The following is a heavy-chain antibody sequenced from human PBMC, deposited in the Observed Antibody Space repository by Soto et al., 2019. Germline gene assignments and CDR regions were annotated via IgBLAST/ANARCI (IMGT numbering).Heavy chain of an antibody. J-gene: IGHJ4*02. Sequence: PSETLSLTCTVSVGSVSSTAYYLGWIRHPPGKGLEWIGSIHYSGSTYYNPSLKSRVTISVDTSKNQFSLKLSSVTASDTAVYYCVRVGMEYCGGACYRWGKGTLVTVSS. D-gene: IGHD2-21*02. CDR3: VRVGMEYCGGACYR. CDR2: IHYSGST. V-gene: IGHV4-39*07. CDR1: VGSVSSTAYY.